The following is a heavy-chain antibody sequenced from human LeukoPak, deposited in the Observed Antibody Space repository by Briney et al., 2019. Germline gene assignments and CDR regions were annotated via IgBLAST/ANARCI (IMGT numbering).Heavy chain of an antibody. CDR2: INHSGST. CDR1: GGSFSGYY. D-gene: IGHD2-15*01. V-gene: IGHV4-34*01. J-gene: IGHJ4*02. CDR3: ARVGKNYCSGGSCYPLVDY. Sequence: SETLSLTCAVYGGSFSGYYWSWLRQPPGKGLEWIGEINHSGSTNYNPSLKSRVTISVDTSKNQFSLKLSSVTAADTAVYYCARVGKNYCSGGSCYPLVDYWGQGTLVTVSS.